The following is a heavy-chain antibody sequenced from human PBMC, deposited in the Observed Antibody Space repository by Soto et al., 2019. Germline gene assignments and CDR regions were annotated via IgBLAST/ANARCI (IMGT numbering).Heavy chain of an antibody. J-gene: IGHJ4*02. CDR1: GYTFTKYA. Sequence: QVQLVQSGAEVKKPGASVKISWKASGYTFTKYAMHWVRQVPGQRLELMGWINAGNGNTKYSQKFQGRVTITRDTSATTAYMEVSGLTFEDTAVYYCAKGGYYGDYVGYWGQGTLVTVSS. CDR2: INAGNGNT. V-gene: IGHV1-3*01. D-gene: IGHD4-17*01. CDR3: AKGGYYGDYVGY.